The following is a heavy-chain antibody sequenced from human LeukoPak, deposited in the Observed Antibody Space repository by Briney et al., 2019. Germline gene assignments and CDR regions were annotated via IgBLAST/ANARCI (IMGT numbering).Heavy chain of an antibody. CDR1: GFTFSTYS. Sequence: GGSLRLSCAASGFTFSTYSMNWVRQASGKGLEWVGRIRSKANSYATAYAASVKGRFTISRDDSKNTAYLQMNSLKTEDTAVYYCTTQERWLQGIDDYWGQGTLVTVSS. CDR3: TTQERWLQGIDDY. D-gene: IGHD5-24*01. J-gene: IGHJ4*02. CDR2: IRSKANSYAT. V-gene: IGHV3-73*01.